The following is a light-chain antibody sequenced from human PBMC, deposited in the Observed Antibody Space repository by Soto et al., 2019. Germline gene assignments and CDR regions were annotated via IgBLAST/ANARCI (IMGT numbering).Light chain of an antibody. Sequence: QSALTQPASVSGSPGQSITISCTGSSSDVGGHDYVSWYQQHPGKAPKLMIYDVSNRPSGVSTRFSGSKSGNTASLTISGLQAEDEADYYCSSYTSSSTPYVFGTGTKFTVL. CDR1: SSDVGGHDY. J-gene: IGLJ1*01. CDR3: SSYTSSSTPYV. V-gene: IGLV2-14*01. CDR2: DVS.